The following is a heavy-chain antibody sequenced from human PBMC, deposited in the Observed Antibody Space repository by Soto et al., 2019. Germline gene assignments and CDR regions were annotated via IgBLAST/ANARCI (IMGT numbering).Heavy chain of an antibody. Sequence: SLRLSCAASGITFSSFWMSWVRQAPGRGLEWVPNIKQDGSEKYYVDSVKGRFTISRDNAKNSLFLQMNSLRAEDTVVYYCARFTIFRGQGTLVTVSS. J-gene: IGHJ4*02. D-gene: IGHD3-3*01. V-gene: IGHV3-7*01. CDR1: GITFSSFW. CDR2: IKQDGSEK. CDR3: ARFTIF.